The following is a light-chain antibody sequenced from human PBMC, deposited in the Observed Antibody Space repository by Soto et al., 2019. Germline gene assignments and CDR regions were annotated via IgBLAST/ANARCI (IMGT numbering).Light chain of an antibody. J-gene: IGKJ5*01. CDR3: QQYSYSPRT. CDR1: QSVSSSY. V-gene: IGKV3-20*01. CDR2: GAS. Sequence: EIVLTQSPGTLSLSPGERATLSCRASQSVSSSYLAWYQQKPGQAPRLLIYGASSRATGIPDRFSGSGSGTDFTLTISRLEPEDFAVYYCQQYSYSPRTFGQGTRLEV.